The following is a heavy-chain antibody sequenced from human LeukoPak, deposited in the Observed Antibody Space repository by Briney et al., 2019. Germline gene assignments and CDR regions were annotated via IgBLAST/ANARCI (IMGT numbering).Heavy chain of an antibody. D-gene: IGHD6-19*01. CDR2: MNPNSGNT. CDR1: GYTFTSYD. V-gene: IGHV1-8*01. CDR3: ARGTALDIAVAGSLDDY. Sequence: ASVKVSCKASGYTFTSYDINWVRQATGQGLEWMGWMNPNSGNTGYAQKFQGRVTMTRNTSISTAYMELSSLRSEDTAVYYCARGTALDIAVAGSLDDYWGQGTLVTVSS. J-gene: IGHJ4*02.